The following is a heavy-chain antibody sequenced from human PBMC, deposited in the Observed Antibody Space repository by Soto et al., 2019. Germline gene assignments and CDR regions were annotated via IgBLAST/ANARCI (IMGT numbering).Heavy chain of an antibody. J-gene: IGHJ4*02. CDR3: ARGQEGVVATH. D-gene: IGHD5-12*01. V-gene: IGHV4-34*01. Sequence: QVQLQQWGAGLLKPSETLSLNCAVTGGSLSGYYWSWIRQPPGKGLEWIGEVKDGGHTNYSPSLRGRVTISSDTSNNQFSLRLTSVTAADTVVYYCARGQEGVVATHWDQGSLVTVSS. CDR2: VKDGGHT. CDR1: GGSLSGYY.